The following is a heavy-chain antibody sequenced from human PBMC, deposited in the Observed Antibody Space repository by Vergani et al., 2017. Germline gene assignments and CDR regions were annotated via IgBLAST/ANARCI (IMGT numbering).Heavy chain of an antibody. J-gene: IGHJ4*02. D-gene: IGHD6-19*01. CDR3: ARDTVTGSRYFDY. CDR1: GFTFSNYG. V-gene: IGHV3-30*02. CDR2: IRYDGSNT. Sequence: QVQLVESGGGVVQPGGSLRLSCGASGFTFSNYGMHWVRQAPGKGLEWVTFIRYDGSNTYYADSVKGRFTISRDNSKNTLFLQMNSLRPKDTAVYYCARDTVTGSRYFDYWGQGTIVTVSS.